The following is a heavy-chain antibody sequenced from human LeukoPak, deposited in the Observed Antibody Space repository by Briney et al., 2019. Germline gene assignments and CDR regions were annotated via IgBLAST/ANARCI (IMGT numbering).Heavy chain of an antibody. CDR3: ARARRWNAAVEGWWFDP. Sequence: SETLSFTCTVSGYSISSNSYWGWIRQPPGKGLEWIGTIYHSGNTYYNPSLKSRVTISVDTSKNQFSLKLSSVTAADTAVYYCARARRWNAAVEGWWFDPWGQGTLVTVSS. CDR2: IYHSGNT. D-gene: IGHD1-1*01. V-gene: IGHV4-38-2*02. J-gene: IGHJ5*02. CDR1: GYSISSNSY.